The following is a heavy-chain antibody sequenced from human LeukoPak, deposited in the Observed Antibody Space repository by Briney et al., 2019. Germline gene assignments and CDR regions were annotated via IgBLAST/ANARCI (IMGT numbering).Heavy chain of an antibody. V-gene: IGHV3-23*01. J-gene: IGHJ6*03. CDR1: GFIFHNYA. Sequence: QPGGSLRLSCVGSGFIFHNYALTWVRQAPGKGLEWVSLIRDKGDVTYYADSVKGRFTISRDNSKNTVFLQMESLTVEDTAVYYCAKERLLDYMDVWGKGTTVTVSS. CDR2: IRDKGDVT. D-gene: IGHD1-1*01. CDR3: AKERLLDYMDV.